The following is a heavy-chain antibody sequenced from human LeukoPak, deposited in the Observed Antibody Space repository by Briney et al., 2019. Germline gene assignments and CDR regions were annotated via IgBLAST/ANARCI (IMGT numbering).Heavy chain of an antibody. D-gene: IGHD5-12*01. CDR3: ARGGVATVHFYFDY. Sequence: PGGSLRLSCTGSGFTFGSYALHWVRQAPGKGLEWVAVTFSNGNIAYYGDSVKGRFTISRDNSKNTLYLQMNSLRSEDTAIYDCARGGVATVHFYFDYWGQGALVTVSS. V-gene: IGHV3-30-3*01. CDR2: TFSNGNIA. CDR1: GFTFGSYA. J-gene: IGHJ4*02.